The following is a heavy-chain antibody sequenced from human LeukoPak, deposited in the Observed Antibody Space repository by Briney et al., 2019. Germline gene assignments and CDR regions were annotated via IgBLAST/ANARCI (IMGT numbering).Heavy chain of an antibody. CDR2: ISAYNGNT. Sequence: GASVKVSCKASGYTFTSYGISWVRQAPGQGLEWMGWISAYNGNTNYAQKLQGRVTMTRNTSISTAYMELSSLRSEDTAVYYYARGVEALRYFDWLSDFDYWGQGTLVTVSS. D-gene: IGHD3-9*01. J-gene: IGHJ4*02. V-gene: IGHV1-18*01. CDR3: ARGVEALRYFDWLSDFDY. CDR1: GYTFTSYG.